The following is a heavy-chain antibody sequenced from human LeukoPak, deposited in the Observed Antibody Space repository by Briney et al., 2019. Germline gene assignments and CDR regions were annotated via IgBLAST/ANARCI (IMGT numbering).Heavy chain of an antibody. J-gene: IGHJ4*02. Sequence: GGSLRLSCAASGFIFNDYGMHWVRQAPGKGLEWVAFIRYNGDNKYYVDSVKGRFTISRDNSKNTLHLQMNSLTPEDTAVYYCAKEGTASKPSDLDYWGQGTLVTVSS. CDR1: GFIFNDYG. CDR2: IRYNGDNK. CDR3: AKEGTASKPSDLDY. D-gene: IGHD1/OR15-1a*01. V-gene: IGHV3-30*02.